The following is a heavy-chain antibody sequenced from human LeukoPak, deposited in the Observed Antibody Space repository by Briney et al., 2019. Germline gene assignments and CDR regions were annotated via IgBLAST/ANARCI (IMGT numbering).Heavy chain of an antibody. CDR2: ISESAAAT. Sequence: GGPLRLSCAASGFTFSTYAMTWVRQAPGKGLEWVSAISESAAATYYADSVKGRFTISRHNSKNTLYLQMNSLRAEDTAVYYCARLNVLLWFGELTPDYFDYWGQGTLVTVSS. V-gene: IGHV3-23*01. D-gene: IGHD3-10*01. J-gene: IGHJ4*02. CDR3: ARLNVLLWFGELTPDYFDY. CDR1: GFTFSTYA.